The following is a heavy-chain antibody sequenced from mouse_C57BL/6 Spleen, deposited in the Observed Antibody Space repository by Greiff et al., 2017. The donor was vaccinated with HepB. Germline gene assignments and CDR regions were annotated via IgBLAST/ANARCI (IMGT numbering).Heavy chain of an antibody. Sequence: EVMLVESGGGLVKPGGSLKLSCAASGFTFSSYAMSWVRQTPEKRLEWVATISDGGSYTYYPDNVKGRFTISRDNAKNNLYLQMSHLKSEDTAMYYCARDPIYYDYDAGRSYAMDYWGQGTSVTVSS. CDR1: GFTFSSYA. CDR3: ARDPIYYDYDAGRSYAMDY. J-gene: IGHJ4*01. CDR2: ISDGGSYT. D-gene: IGHD2-4*01. V-gene: IGHV5-4*01.